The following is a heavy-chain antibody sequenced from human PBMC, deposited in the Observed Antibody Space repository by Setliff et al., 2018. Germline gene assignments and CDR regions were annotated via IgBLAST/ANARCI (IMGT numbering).Heavy chain of an antibody. CDR3: ASGRGGGYCTNGVCYLGAFDI. CDR2: INPNSGGT. D-gene: IGHD2-8*01. Sequence: GASVKVSCKASGYTFTGYYMHWVRQAPGQGLEWMGWINPNSGGTNDAKKFQGRVTMTRDKSISTAYMELSRLRSDYTAVFYWASGRGGGYCTNGVCYLGAFDIWGQGTMVTVSS. V-gene: IGHV1-2*02. CDR1: GYTFTGYY. J-gene: IGHJ3*02.